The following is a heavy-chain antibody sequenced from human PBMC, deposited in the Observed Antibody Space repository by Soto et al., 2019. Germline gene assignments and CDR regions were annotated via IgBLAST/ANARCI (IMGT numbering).Heavy chain of an antibody. J-gene: IGHJ4*02. CDR3: ARESEDLTSNFDY. CDR2: ISSTTNYI. V-gene: IGHV3-21*06. CDR1: GFTFTRYS. Sequence: RGSLRLSCAASGFTFTRYSMNWVRQAPGKRLEWVSSISSTTNYIYYGDSMKGRLTISRDNAKNSLYLEMNSLRAEETAVYYCARESEDLTSNFDYWGQGTLVTVSS.